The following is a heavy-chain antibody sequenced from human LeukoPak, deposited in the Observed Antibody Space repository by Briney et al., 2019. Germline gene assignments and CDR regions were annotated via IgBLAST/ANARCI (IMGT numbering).Heavy chain of an antibody. CDR1: GFTFSSYG. J-gene: IGHJ4*02. CDR3: AKDLWDGPQGDY. D-gene: IGHD3-16*01. Sequence: SGGSLRLSRAASGFTFSSYGMHWVRQAPGKGLEWVAFIRYDGSNKYYADSVKGRFTISRDNSKNTLYLQMNSLRAEDTAVYYCAKDLWDGPQGDYWGQGTLVTVSS. CDR2: IRYDGSNK. V-gene: IGHV3-30*02.